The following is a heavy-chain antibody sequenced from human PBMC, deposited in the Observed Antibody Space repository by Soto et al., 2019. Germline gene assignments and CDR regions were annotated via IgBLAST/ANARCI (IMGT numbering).Heavy chain of an antibody. CDR3: AKPIAYYDSSGHHAFDI. J-gene: IGHJ3*02. CDR2: ISGSGGST. V-gene: IGHV3-23*01. Sequence: EVQLLESGGGLVQPGGSLRLSCAASGFTFSSYAMSWVRQAPGKGLEWVSAISGSGGSTYYADSVKGRFTISRDNSKNTLYLQMNSLRAEDTAVYYCAKPIAYYDSSGHHAFDIWGQGTMVTVSS. D-gene: IGHD3-22*01. CDR1: GFTFSSYA.